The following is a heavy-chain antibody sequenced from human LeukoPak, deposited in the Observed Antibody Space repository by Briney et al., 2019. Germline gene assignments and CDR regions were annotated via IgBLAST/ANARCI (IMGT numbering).Heavy chain of an antibody. V-gene: IGHV3-72*01. D-gene: IGHD2-21*01. Sequence: GGSLRLSCAASGFTVSSNYMSWVRQAPGKGLEWVGRIKHKAHSYTTEYAASVRGRFTISRDDSKSSLYLQMNSLKIEDTAVYYCAQFARGGWGQGTLVTVSS. CDR1: GFTVSSNY. J-gene: IGHJ4*02. CDR2: IKHKAHSYTT. CDR3: AQFARGG.